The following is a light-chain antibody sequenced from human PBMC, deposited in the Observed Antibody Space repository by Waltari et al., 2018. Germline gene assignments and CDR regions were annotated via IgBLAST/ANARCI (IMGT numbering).Light chain of an antibody. CDR1: SSDVGGYNY. CDR2: DVT. V-gene: IGLV2-14*01. CDR3: CSYTSSNTYV. J-gene: IGLJ1*01. Sequence: QSALTQPASVSGSPGQSITISCTGTSSDVGGYNYVSWYQQHPGKAPKLMIFDVTKQPSGVSNRLSGSKSGNTASLTISGLQAEDEADYYCCSYTSSNTYVFGTGTKLTVL.